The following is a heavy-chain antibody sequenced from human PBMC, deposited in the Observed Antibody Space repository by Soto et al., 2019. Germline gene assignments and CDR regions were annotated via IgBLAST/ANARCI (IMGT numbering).Heavy chain of an antibody. CDR2: IYWNDDK. D-gene: IGHD2-2*02. Sequence: QITLKESGPTLVKPTQTLTLTCTFSGFSLSTSGVGVGWIRQPPGKALEWFALIYWNDDKRYRPSLKSRLTITTDTSKNQVVLTMTNMDPVETATYYCAHGSPRLRYCSSTSCYTEGYGMDVWGQGTTITVSS. CDR3: AHGSPRLRYCSSTSCYTEGYGMDV. CDR1: GFSLSTSGVG. J-gene: IGHJ6*02. V-gene: IGHV2-5*01.